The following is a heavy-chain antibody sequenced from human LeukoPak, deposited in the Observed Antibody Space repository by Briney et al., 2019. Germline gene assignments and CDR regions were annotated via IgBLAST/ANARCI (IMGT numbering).Heavy chain of an antibody. D-gene: IGHD3-3*02. V-gene: IGHV4-61*08. CDR1: GGSVSSGGFY. Sequence: NPSETLSLTCSVSGGSVSSGGFYRTWIRQPPGKGLEWIGYIYYSGSTNYNPSLRSRVAISVDTSKNQFSLKLNSVTAADTAVYYCARMKDISSWYFDLWGRGTLVTVSS. CDR3: ARMKDISSWYFDL. J-gene: IGHJ2*01. CDR2: IYYSGST.